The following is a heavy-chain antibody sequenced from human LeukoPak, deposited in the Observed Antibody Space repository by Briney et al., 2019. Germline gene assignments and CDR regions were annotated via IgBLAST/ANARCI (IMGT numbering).Heavy chain of an antibody. D-gene: IGHD3-22*01. Sequence: PSETLSLTCTVSGGSISSGGYYWSWIRQPPGKGLEWIGYIYHSGSTYYNPSLKSRVTISVDRSKNQFSLKLSSVTAADTAVYYCARFIPDYDFKFDYWGQGTLVTVSS. CDR2: IYHSGST. V-gene: IGHV4-30-2*01. J-gene: IGHJ4*02. CDR1: GGSISSGGYY. CDR3: ARFIPDYDFKFDY.